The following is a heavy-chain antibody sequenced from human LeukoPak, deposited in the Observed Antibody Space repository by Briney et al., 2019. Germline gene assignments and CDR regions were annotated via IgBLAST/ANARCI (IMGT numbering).Heavy chain of an antibody. J-gene: IGHJ3*01. CDR2: TGRHT. V-gene: IGHV3-23*01. CDR3: AKSWRSYDTSNYYAFDL. CDR1: GFTFSTIA. Sequence: GGPLRLPCAAPGFTFSTIAMIWVRQAPGKGLEGVSITGRHTNYADSVEGRFTISRDNSKSTLYLQMDSLRAEDTAIYYCAKSWRSYDTSNYYAFDLWGQGTMVTVSS. D-gene: IGHD3-22*01.